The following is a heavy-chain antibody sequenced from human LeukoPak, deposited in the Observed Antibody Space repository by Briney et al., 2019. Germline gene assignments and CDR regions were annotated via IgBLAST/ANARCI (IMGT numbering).Heavy chain of an antibody. Sequence: PSETLSLTCTVSGGSISSYYWSWIRQPPGKGLEWIGYIYYSGSTNYNPSLKSRVTISVDTSKNQFSLKLSSVTAADTAVYYCARDGYNPSAYWGQGTLVTVSS. J-gene: IGHJ4*02. CDR1: GGSISSYY. CDR3: ARDGYNPSAY. D-gene: IGHD5-24*01. V-gene: IGHV4-59*01. CDR2: IYYSGST.